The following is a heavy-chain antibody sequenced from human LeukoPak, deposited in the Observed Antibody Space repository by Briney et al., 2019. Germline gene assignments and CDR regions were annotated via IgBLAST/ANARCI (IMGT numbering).Heavy chain of an antibody. CDR3: TRLGDSSGYYPFDY. CDR1: GYTFTSYG. J-gene: IGHJ4*02. Sequence: ASVKVSCKASGYTFTSYGISWVRQAPGQGLEWMGWISAYNGNTNYAQKLQGRVTMATDTSTSTAYMELRSLRSDDTAVYYCTRLGDSSGYYPFDYWGQGTLVTVSS. V-gene: IGHV1-18*01. D-gene: IGHD3-22*01. CDR2: ISAYNGNT.